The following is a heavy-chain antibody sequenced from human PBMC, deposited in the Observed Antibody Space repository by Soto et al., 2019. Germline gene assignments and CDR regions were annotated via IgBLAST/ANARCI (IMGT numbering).Heavy chain of an antibody. V-gene: IGHV5-10-1*01. CDR1: GYSFTSSW. J-gene: IGHJ6*02. CDR3: ARQGYCYFEVMDV. CDR2: IDPSDSYT. Sequence: GESLKIPCKGSGYSFTSSWISWVRQMPGKGLEWMGRIDPSDSYTKYSPSFQGHVTISADKSISTAYVQWSSLKTSDTALYYCARQGYCYFEVMDVWGQGTTFTVSS.